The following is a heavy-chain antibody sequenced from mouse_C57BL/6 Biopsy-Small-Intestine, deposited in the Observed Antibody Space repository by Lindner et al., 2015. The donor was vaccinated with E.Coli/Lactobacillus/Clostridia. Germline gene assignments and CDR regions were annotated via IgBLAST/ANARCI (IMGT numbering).Heavy chain of an antibody. D-gene: IGHD2-13*01. CDR3: ARDPTVDMVATTHKDWYFSGIDV. V-gene: IGHV1-7*01. CDR2: ISPHNGYT. J-gene: IGHJ1*01. Sequence: SVKVSCKASGYTFHSYGISWVRQAPGQGLEWLGWISPHNGYTEYVQKLQDRVTMTTDTSTSTAYMELRTLTSDDTAVYYCARDPTVDMVATTHKDWYFSGIDVWGQGTTVTVSS. CDR1: GYTFHSYG.